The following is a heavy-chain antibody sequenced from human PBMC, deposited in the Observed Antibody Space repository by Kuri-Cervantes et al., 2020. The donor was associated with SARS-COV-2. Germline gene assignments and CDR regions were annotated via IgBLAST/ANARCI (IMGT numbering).Heavy chain of an antibody. CDR3: ARDTRLGQPEFRDWFDP. CDR2: IKQDGSEK. D-gene: IGHD3-16*01. Sequence: GGSLRLSCAASGFTFSSYSMSWVRQAPGKGLEWVANIKQDGSEKYYVDSVKGRFTTSRDNAKNSLYLQMNSLRAEDTAVYYCARDTRLGQPEFRDWFDPWGQGTLITVSS. J-gene: IGHJ5*02. V-gene: IGHV3-7*01. CDR1: GFTFSSYS.